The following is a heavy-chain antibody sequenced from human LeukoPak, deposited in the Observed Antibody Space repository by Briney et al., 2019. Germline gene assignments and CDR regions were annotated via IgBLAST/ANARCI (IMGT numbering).Heavy chain of an antibody. Sequence: PGRSLRLSCAASGFTFSSYAMHWVRQAPGKGLEWVAVISYDGSNKYYADSVKGRFTISRDNSKNTLYLQMNSLRAEDTAVYYCARDRGAAGFTDAFDIWGQGTMVTVSS. D-gene: IGHD6-13*01. CDR3: ARDRGAAGFTDAFDI. CDR1: GFTFSSYA. V-gene: IGHV3-30-3*01. CDR2: ISYDGSNK. J-gene: IGHJ3*02.